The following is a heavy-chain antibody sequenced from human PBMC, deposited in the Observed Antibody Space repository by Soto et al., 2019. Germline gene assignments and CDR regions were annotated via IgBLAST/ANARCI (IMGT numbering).Heavy chain of an antibody. CDR2: IERGGST. D-gene: IGHD3-10*01. Sequence: QVQLLQWGAGLLKPSETLSLTCAVYGGSFSGYYWSWVRQPPGKGLEWIGEIERGGSTNYNPSLKSRVAISVDTSKNPFSLKVNSVTAADTAVYYCARGYGSGSYWAYWGQGTLVTVSS. CDR1: GGSFSGYY. V-gene: IGHV4-34*02. J-gene: IGHJ4*02. CDR3: ARGYGSGSYWAY.